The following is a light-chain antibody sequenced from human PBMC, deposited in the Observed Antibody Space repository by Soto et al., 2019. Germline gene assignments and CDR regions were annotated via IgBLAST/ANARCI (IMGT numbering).Light chain of an antibody. V-gene: IGKV3-11*01. CDR2: DAS. CDR3: QQANSFPLT. Sequence: ELVVTQSPATLSVSPGERVTLSCRTSQYVSSKLAWYQQKAGQAPRLLSYDASSRATGIPDRFSGGGSGTDFTLTISRLEPEDFATYYCQQANSFPLTFGGGTKVDI. CDR1: QYVSSK. J-gene: IGKJ4*01.